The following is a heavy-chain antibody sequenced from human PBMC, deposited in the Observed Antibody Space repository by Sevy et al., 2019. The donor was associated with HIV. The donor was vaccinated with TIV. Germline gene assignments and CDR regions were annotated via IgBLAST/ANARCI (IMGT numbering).Heavy chain of an antibody. V-gene: IGHV3-53*01. J-gene: IGHJ3*02. CDR2: IYSGGST. CDR1: GFTVSSNY. D-gene: IGHD1-26*01. CDR3: ARDGVGVPIGAFDI. Sequence: GGSLRLSCAASGFTVSSNYMSWVRQAPGKGLEWVSVIYSGGSTYYADSVKGGFTISRDNSKNTLYLQMNSLRAEDTAVYYWARDGVGVPIGAFDIWGQGTMVTVSS.